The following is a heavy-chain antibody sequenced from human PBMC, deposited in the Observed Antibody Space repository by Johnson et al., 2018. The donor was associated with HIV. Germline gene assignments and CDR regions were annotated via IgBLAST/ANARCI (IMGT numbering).Heavy chain of an antibody. D-gene: IGHD2-21*01. J-gene: IGHJ3*02. CDR3: TTDPGSWVVSAYSHAFDI. V-gene: IGHV3-23*04. CDR1: GFTFSNCA. Sequence: VQLVESGGGLVQPGGSLRLSCAASGFTFSNCAMSWVRQAPGKGLEWVSVISGSGNNRYYADSVKGRFTISRDNSKNTLYLQMKSLRAEDTAVYYCTTDPGSWVVSAYSHAFDIWGQGNGHRLF. CDR2: ISGSGNNR.